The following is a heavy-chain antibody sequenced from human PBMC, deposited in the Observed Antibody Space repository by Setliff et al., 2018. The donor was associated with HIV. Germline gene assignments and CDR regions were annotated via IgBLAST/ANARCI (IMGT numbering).Heavy chain of an antibody. V-gene: IGHV3-30*01. D-gene: IGHD3-3*01. CDR2: ISYDGSNK. J-gene: IGHJ6*03. CDR3: ARDGYYNSWSGYGYYYYYMDV. Sequence: PGGSLRLSCAASGFSFNNAWMNWVRQAPGKGLEWVAVISYDGSNKYYADSVKGRFTISRDNSKNTLYLQMNSLRAEDTAVYYCARDGYYNSWSGYGYYYYYMDVWGKGTTVTVSS. CDR1: GFSFNNAW.